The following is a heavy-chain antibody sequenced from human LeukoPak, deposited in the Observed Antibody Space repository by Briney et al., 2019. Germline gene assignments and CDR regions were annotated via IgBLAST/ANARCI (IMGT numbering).Heavy chain of an antibody. J-gene: IGHJ4*02. V-gene: IGHV3-64*01. CDR2: ISSNGGST. D-gene: IGHD1-26*01. CDR3: ARGRTGDSRSYHFDY. CDR1: GFTFSSYA. Sequence: GGSLRLSCAASGFTFSSYAMHWVRQAPGKGLEYVSAISSNGGSTYYANSVKGRFTISRDNSKNTLYLQMGSLRAEDMAVYYCARGRTGDSRSYHFDYWGQGTLVTVSS.